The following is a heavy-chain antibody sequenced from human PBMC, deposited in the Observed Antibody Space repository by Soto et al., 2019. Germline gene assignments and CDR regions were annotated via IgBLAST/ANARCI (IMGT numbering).Heavy chain of an antibody. V-gene: IGHV5-51*01. J-gene: IGHJ6*02. Sequence: GESLKISCKGSGYSFTSYWIGWVRQMPGKGLEWMGIIYPGDSDTRYSPSFQGQVTISADKSTSPAYLQWSSLKASDTAMYYCARWDIVVVPAASRPIYYYYGMDVWGQGTTVTVSS. CDR2: IYPGDSDT. CDR3: ARWDIVVVPAASRPIYYYYGMDV. D-gene: IGHD2-2*01. CDR1: GYSFTSYW.